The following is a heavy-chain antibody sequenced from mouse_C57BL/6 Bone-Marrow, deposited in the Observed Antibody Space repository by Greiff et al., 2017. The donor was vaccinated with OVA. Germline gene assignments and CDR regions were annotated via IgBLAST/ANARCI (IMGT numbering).Heavy chain of an antibody. V-gene: IGHV2-6*01. Sequence: QVQLKESGPGLVAPSQSLSITCTVSGFSLTSYGVDWVRQSPGKGLEWLGVIWGVGSTNYNSALKSRLSISKDNSKSQVFLKMNSLQTDDTAMYYCAREANCIYYAMDYWGQGTSVTVSS. CDR1: GFSLTSYG. J-gene: IGHJ4*01. D-gene: IGHD4-1*01. CDR2: IWGVGST. CDR3: AREANCIYYAMDY.